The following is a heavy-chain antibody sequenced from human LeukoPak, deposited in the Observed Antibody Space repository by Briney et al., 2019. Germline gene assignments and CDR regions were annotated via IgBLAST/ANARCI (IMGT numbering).Heavy chain of an antibody. CDR2: MNPNSGNT. Sequence: ASVKVSCKASGYTFTSYDINWVRQATGQGLAWMGWMNPNSGNTVYAQKFQERVTITRNTSISTAYMELSSLRSEDTVVYYCATLHYDFWSGYYFDYWGQGTLVTVSS. J-gene: IGHJ4*02. CDR1: GYTFTSYD. D-gene: IGHD3-3*01. V-gene: IGHV1-8*01. CDR3: ATLHYDFWSGYYFDY.